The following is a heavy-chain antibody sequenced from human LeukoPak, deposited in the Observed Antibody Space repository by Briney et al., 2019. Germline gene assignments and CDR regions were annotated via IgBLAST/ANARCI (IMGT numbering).Heavy chain of an antibody. CDR3: ARVLVGGNEDLTYYSYYMDV. V-gene: IGHV1-18*01. CDR2: ISTYNGDT. Sequence: GASVKVSCKASGYTFTSYGISWVRQAPGEGLEWMGWISTYNGDTKYAQKVQGRVTMTTDTPTSTAYMELRSLRSDDTAVYYCARVLVGGNEDLTYYSYYMDVWGKGTTVTVSS. J-gene: IGHJ6*03. CDR1: GYTFTSYG. D-gene: IGHD1-26*01.